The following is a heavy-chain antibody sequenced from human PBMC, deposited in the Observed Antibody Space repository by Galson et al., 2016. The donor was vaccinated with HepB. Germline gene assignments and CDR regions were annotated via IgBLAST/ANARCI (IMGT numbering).Heavy chain of an antibody. J-gene: IGHJ6*02. CDR3: ARDLLESSGYYYYYYGMDV. Sequence: SLRLSCAASGFTFSTYSMHWVRQAPGKGLEWVAVISYDGSNKYYADSVKGRFTISRDNSKNTLYLQMNSLRAEDAAVYYCARDLLESSGYYYYYYGMDVWGQGTTVTVS. D-gene: IGHD6-19*01. V-gene: IGHV3-30*04. CDR1: GFTFSTYS. CDR2: ISYDGSNK.